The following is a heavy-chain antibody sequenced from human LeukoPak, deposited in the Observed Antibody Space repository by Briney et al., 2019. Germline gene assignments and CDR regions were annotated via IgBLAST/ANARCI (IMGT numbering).Heavy chain of an antibody. J-gene: IGHJ6*03. D-gene: IGHD6-13*01. Sequence: GGSLRLSCAASGFTFSSYSMNWVRQAPGKGLEWVSSISSSSSYIYYADSVKGRFTISRDNAKNSLYLQMNSLRAEDTAVYYCARDRIAAADSYYYYYYYMDVWGKGTTVTISS. CDR2: ISSSSSYI. CDR3: ARDRIAAADSYYYYYYYMDV. CDR1: GFTFSSYS. V-gene: IGHV3-21*01.